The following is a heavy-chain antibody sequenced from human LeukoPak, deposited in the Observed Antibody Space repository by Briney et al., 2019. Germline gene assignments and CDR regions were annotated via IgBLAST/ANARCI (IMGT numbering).Heavy chain of an antibody. CDR2: IYYSGST. V-gene: IGHV4-59*01. D-gene: IGHD4-23*01. J-gene: IGHJ5*02. Sequence: KPSETLSLTCTVSGGSISSYYLSWIRQPPGKGLEWIGYIYYSGSTNYNPSLKSRVTISVDTSKNQFSLKLSSVTAADTAVYYCARDVGNFNWFDPWGQGTLVTVSS. CDR3: ARDVGNFNWFDP. CDR1: GGSISSYY.